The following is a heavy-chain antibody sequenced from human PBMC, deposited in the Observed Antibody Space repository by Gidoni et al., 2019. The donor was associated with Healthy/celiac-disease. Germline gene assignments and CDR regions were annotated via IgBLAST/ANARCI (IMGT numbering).Heavy chain of an antibody. J-gene: IGHJ5*02. Sequence: EVQLVESGGGLVQPGGYLRLSCAASGFTFSSYDMHWVRQATGKGLEWVSAIGTAGDTYYPGSVKGRFTISRENAKNSLYLQMNSLRAGDTAVYYCARGVGSSPGDWFDPWGQGTLVTVSS. CDR2: IGTAGDT. V-gene: IGHV3-13*04. D-gene: IGHD6-13*01. CDR1: GFTFSSYD. CDR3: ARGVGSSPGDWFDP.